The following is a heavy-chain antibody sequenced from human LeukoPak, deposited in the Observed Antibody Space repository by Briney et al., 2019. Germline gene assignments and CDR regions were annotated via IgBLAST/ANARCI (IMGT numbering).Heavy chain of an antibody. CDR2: IKSKTDGGTT. CDR1: GFTFSNAW. CDR3: TRWDCTTTGCYPFDY. J-gene: IGHJ4*02. V-gene: IGHV3-15*07. D-gene: IGHD2-2*01. Sequence: GGSLRLSCAASGFTFSNAWINWVRQAPGKGLEWVGRIKSKTDGGTTDYAAPVKGRFTISRDDSKNTAYLQMSSLKTEDTAVYYCTRWDCTTTGCYPFDYWGQGTLVTVSS.